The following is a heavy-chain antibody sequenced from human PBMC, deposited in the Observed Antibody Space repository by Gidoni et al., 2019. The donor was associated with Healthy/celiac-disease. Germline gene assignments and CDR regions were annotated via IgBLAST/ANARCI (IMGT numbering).Heavy chain of an antibody. J-gene: IGHJ6*02. D-gene: IGHD2-2*01. CDR3: AKNLLSIEYCSSTSCYYYGMDV. V-gene: IGHV3-23*01. Sequence: EVQLLESGGGLVQPGGSLRLSCAASGFTFSSYAMSWVRQAPGKGLEWVSAISGSGGSTYYADSVKGRFTISRDNSKNTLYLQMYSLRAEDTAVYYCAKNLLSIEYCSSTSCYYYGMDVWGQGTTVTVSS. CDR1: GFTFSSYA. CDR2: ISGSGGST.